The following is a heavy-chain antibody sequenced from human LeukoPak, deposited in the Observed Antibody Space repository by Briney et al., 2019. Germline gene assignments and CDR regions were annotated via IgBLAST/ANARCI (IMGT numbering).Heavy chain of an antibody. D-gene: IGHD2-2*02. V-gene: IGHV4-4*07. CDR3: ARDPGRRVVPAAIRGDQGWFDP. J-gene: IGHJ5*02. CDR2: IYTSGST. CDR1: GGSISSYY. Sequence: SETLSLTCTVSGGSISSYYWSWIRQPAGKGLEWIGRIYTSGSTNYNPSLKSRVTMSVDTSKNQFSLKLSSVTAADTAVYYCARDPGRRVVPAAIRGDQGWFDPWGQGTLVTVSS.